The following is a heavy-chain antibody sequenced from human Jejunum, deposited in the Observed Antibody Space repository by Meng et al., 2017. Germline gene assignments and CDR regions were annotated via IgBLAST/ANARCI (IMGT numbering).Heavy chain of an antibody. CDR2: IFYSGST. CDR1: GDSISSSPYY. CDR3: ARDPRNYVRDTGPF. J-gene: IGHJ4*02. Sequence: SETLSLTCTVSGDSISSSPYYWAWIRQPPGKGLEWIASIFYSGSTYYNPSLKSRVTISLDTSKNQFSLKVSSVTAADTAVYFCARDPRNYVRDTGPFWGQGTLVTVSS. D-gene: IGHD3-10*02. V-gene: IGHV4-39*07.